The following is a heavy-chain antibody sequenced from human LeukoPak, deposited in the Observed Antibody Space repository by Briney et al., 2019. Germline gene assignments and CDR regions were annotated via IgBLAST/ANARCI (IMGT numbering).Heavy chain of an antibody. D-gene: IGHD2-8*01. CDR3: AKDTSIGKYCTNGVCSPFDY. Sequence: GGSLKLSCAVSGFTFSSYAMSWVRQAPGQGLEWVSVISDSGDYTSYADSVRGRFTISRDNSRNTLYLQMISLRPEDTAVYYCAKDTSIGKYCTNGVCSPFDYWGQGTLVTVSS. V-gene: IGHV3-23*01. CDR1: GFTFSSYA. J-gene: IGHJ4*02. CDR2: ISDSGDYT.